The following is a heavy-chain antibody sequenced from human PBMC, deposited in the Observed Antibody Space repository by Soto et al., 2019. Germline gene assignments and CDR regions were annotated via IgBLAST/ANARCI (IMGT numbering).Heavy chain of an antibody. CDR1: GFTFSEYD. D-gene: IGHD3-16*01. J-gene: IGHJ4*02. CDR3: ARTDTGGTYFEF. Sequence: QRLSCADSGFTFSEYDMHWVRQAPGKGLEWVALISYLGTKTDYADSVKGRFTISRDNFKKTVSLQMESLRAEDSAVYFCARTDTGGTYFEFWGRGTLVTVSS. CDR2: ISYLGTKT. V-gene: IGHV3-33*08.